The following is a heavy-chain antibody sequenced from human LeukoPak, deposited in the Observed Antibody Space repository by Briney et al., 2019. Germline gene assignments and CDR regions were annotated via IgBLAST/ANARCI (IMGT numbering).Heavy chain of an antibody. J-gene: IGHJ5*02. Sequence: ASVKVSCKASGYTFTSYGISWVRQAPGQGLEWMGWISAYNGNTNYAQKLQGRVTMTTDTSTSTAYMGLRSLRSDDTAVYYCARVKARAAIVVVPADWFDPWGQGTLVTVSS. CDR3: ARVKARAAIVVVPADWFDP. CDR2: ISAYNGNT. V-gene: IGHV1-18*04. D-gene: IGHD2-2*01. CDR1: GYTFTSYG.